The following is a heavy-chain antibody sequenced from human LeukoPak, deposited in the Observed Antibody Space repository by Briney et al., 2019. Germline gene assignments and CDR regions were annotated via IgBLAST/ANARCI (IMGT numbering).Heavy chain of an antibody. CDR3: ASSPVMATEGAFDI. V-gene: IGHV4-59*11. D-gene: IGHD2-21*02. CDR1: DDSFSTHY. CDR2: ISSIGSA. J-gene: IGHJ3*02. Sequence: SETLSLTCSVSDDSFSTHYWTWIRHPPGKGLEWIGYISSIGSANYNPSLKSRVTMSVDTSKNQFSLKLSSVTAADTAVYYCASSPVMATEGAFDIWGQGTTVTVSS.